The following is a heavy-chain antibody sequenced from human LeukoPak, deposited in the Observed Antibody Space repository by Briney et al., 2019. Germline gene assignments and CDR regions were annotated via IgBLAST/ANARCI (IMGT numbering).Heavy chain of an antibody. Sequence: ASVKVSCKASGYTFTSYGISWVRQAPGQGLEWMRWISGYNGNTNYAQKLQGRVTMTTDTSTSTAYMELRCLRSDDTAVYYCARRSSGWSYYFDYWGQGTLVTVSS. CDR1: GYTFTSYG. D-gene: IGHD6-19*01. V-gene: IGHV1-18*01. J-gene: IGHJ4*02. CDR3: ARRSSGWSYYFDY. CDR2: ISGYNGNT.